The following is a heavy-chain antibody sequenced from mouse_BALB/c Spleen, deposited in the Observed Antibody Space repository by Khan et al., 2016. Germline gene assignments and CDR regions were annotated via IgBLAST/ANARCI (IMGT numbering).Heavy chain of an antibody. CDR3: AGGTPLAY. Sequence: QVQLKESGAELVRPGSSVKISCKATGYAFSSYWMNWVKQRPGQGLEWIGQIYPGDGDTHYNGKFKGKATLTADKSSSTAYMQLSRLTSEDSAVYFCAGGTPLAYWGQGTLVTVSA. V-gene: IGHV1-80*01. J-gene: IGHJ3*01. D-gene: IGHD2-14*01. CDR1: GYAFSSYW. CDR2: IYPGDGDT.